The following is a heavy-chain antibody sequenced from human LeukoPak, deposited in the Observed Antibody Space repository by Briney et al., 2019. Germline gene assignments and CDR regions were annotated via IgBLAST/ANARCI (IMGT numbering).Heavy chain of an antibody. V-gene: IGHV4-4*07. J-gene: IGHJ5*02. Sequence: SETLSLTCPVSGGSISSYYWSWMRQPAGKGLEWIGRIYSSGSTKYNPSLKSRVTMSVDTSKNQFSLKLSSVAAADTAVYYCARDKTGDYGDLNWFDPWGQGTLVTVSS. D-gene: IGHD4-17*01. CDR2: IYSSGST. CDR3: ARDKTGDYGDLNWFDP. CDR1: GGSISSYY.